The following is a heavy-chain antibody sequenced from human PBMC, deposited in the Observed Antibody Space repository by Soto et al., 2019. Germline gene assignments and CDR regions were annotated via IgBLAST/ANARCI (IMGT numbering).Heavy chain of an antibody. D-gene: IGHD3-3*01. CDR3: TNTWSYYSDLDV. J-gene: IGHJ6*02. V-gene: IGHV3-23*01. CDR2: ISGSGGST. CDR1: GFTFSSNA. Sequence: EVQLLESVGGLVQPGGSLRLSCAASGFTFSSNAMSWVRQAPGKGLEWVSAISGSGGSTYYADSVKGRFTISRDNSKNAPYLPMNALGAAGPAISYCTNTWSYYSDLDVWGPGTTVTVSS.